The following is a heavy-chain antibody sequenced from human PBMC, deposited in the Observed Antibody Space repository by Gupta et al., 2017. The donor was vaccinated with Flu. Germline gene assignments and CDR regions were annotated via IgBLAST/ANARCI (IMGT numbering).Heavy chain of an antibody. Sequence: EAQLVESGGDLVQPGRSLRLSCAASGFNFDEYAMHWVRQAPGKGLEWVSGISWTGGSTGYADSVKGRFIISRDTANNSLYLQMNSLSTEDTAFYYCAKDILTWGTAMVRGAFDLWGQGTMVTVSS. V-gene: IGHV3-9*01. CDR3: AKDILTWGTAMVRGAFDL. J-gene: IGHJ3*01. CDR2: ISWTGGST. D-gene: IGHD5-18*01. CDR1: GFNFDEYA.